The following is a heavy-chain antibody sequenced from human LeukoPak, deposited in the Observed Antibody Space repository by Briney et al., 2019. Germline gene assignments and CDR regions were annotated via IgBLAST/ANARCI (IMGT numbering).Heavy chain of an antibody. CDR3: ARGPIFGVVIVDY. J-gene: IGHJ4*02. CDR2: ISSSSSTI. CDR1: GFTFSSYS. D-gene: IGHD3-3*01. Sequence: PGGSLRLSCAASGFTFSSYSMNWVRQAPGKGLEWVPYISSSSSTIYYADSVKGRFTISRDNAKNSLYLQMNSLRAEDTAVYYCARGPIFGVVIVDYWGQGTLVTVSS. V-gene: IGHV3-48*01.